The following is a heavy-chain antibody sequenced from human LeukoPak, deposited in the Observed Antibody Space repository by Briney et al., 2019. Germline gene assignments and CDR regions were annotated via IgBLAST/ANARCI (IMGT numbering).Heavy chain of an antibody. CDR1: GYSMSSGYY. D-gene: IGHD3-22*01. Sequence: SETLSLTCTVSGYSMSSGYYWGWIRQPPGKGQEWIGSIYHSGSTNYSPSLKSRLTISVDTSKNQFSLKMSSLTAADTALYYCAGTDYDSSGYYDYWGQGTLVTVSS. V-gene: IGHV4-38-2*02. CDR3: AGTDYDSSGYYDY. J-gene: IGHJ4*02. CDR2: IYHSGST.